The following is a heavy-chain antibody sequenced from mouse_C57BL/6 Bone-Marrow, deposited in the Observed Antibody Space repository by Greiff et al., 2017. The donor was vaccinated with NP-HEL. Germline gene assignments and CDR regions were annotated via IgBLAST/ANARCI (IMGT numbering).Heavy chain of an antibody. J-gene: IGHJ3*01. CDR2: IDPSDSYT. V-gene: IGHV1-59*01. Sequence: QVQLQQPGAELVRPGTSVQLSCKASGYTFTSYWMHWVKQRPGQGLEWIGVIDPSDSYTNSHQKFKGKATLTVDTSSSTAYMQLSSLTSEDSAVYYCARSVSPWFAYWGQGTLVTVSA. D-gene: IGHD1-1*01. CDR1: GYTFTSYW. CDR3: ARSVSPWFAY.